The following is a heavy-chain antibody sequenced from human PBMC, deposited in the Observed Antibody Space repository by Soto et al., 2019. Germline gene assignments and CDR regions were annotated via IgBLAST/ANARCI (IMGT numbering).Heavy chain of an antibody. CDR1: GGTFSTYA. D-gene: IGHD4-17*01. CDR3: ARDRPRENYGGNYYYDMDV. V-gene: IGHV1-69*12. CDR2: IIPIFGTA. J-gene: IGHJ6*02. Sequence: QVQLVQSGAEVKKPGSSVKVSCKASGGTFSTYAISWVRQAPGQGLEWMGGIIPIFGTADYAQKFQGRVTITADXSSRPAXXELSSLRSEDTAVYYCARDRPRENYGGNYYYDMDVWGQGTTVTVSS.